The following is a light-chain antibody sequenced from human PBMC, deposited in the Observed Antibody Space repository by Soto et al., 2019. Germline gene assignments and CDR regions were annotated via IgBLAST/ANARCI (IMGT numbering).Light chain of an antibody. CDR3: SSYTSSETRV. CDR1: SSDVGGYNY. Sequence: QSALTQPASVSGSPGQSITISCTGTSSDVGGYNYVSWYQQHPGKAPKLMIYDVSSRPSGVSNRFSGSKSGNTASLTISGLQAEDEADYYCSSYTSSETRVLGTGTKLTVL. V-gene: IGLV2-14*01. CDR2: DVS. J-gene: IGLJ1*01.